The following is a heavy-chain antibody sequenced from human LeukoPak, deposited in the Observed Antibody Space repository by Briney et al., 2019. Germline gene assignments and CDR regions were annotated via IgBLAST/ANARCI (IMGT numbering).Heavy chain of an antibody. D-gene: IGHD6-19*01. V-gene: IGHV6-1*01. Sequence: SQTLSLTCVVSGDSVSSKNGAWNWIRQSPSRGLEWLGRTYYRSKWYNDFAESMEGRMTISQDTSKNQYSLHLNSVTPDDTAVYYCARDFGTTGWHTFDYWGQGTLVTVSS. CDR2: TYYRSKWYN. J-gene: IGHJ4*02. CDR3: ARDFGTTGWHTFDY. CDR1: GDSVSSKNGA.